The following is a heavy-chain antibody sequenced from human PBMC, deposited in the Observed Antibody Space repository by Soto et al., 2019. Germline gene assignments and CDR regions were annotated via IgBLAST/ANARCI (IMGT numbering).Heavy chain of an antibody. CDR3: AKSEGALHHNYHMDV. Sequence: EMQLLESGGGLVQPGGSLRLSCAASGFTFSNFAMSWVRQAPGKGLEWVSGVYGGGNGALYADSVKGRFIISRDNSKNTLYLHMNSLRAGDTAVYYCAKSEGALHHNYHMDVWGQGTTVTVSS. CDR1: GFTFSNFA. D-gene: IGHD1-1*01. V-gene: IGHV3-23*01. CDR2: VYGGGNGA. J-gene: IGHJ6*02.